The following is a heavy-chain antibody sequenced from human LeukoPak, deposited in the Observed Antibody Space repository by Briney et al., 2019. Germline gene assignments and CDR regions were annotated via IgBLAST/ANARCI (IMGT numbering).Heavy chain of an antibody. CDR1: GFTFSSYG. V-gene: IGHV3-33*01. Sequence: GRSLRLSCAASGFTFSSYGMHWVRQAPGKGLEWVAVIWHDGSNKYYADSVKGRFTISRDNSKNTLYLQMNSLRAEDTAVYYCARDKEYCSSTSCYLSGWFDPWGQGTLVTVSS. CDR3: ARDKEYCSSTSCYLSGWFDP. CDR2: IWHDGSNK. D-gene: IGHD2-2*01. J-gene: IGHJ5*02.